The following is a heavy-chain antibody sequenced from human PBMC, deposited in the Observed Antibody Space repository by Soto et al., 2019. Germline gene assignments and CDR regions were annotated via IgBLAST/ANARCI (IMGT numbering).Heavy chain of an antibody. CDR2: INHSGST. V-gene: IGHV4-34*01. J-gene: IGHJ4*02. CDR1: GVSFSGYY. CDR3: ARGVRNWSGYYYFDY. D-gene: IGHD3-3*01. Sequence: SETLSLTCAVYGVSFSGYYWILIRQPPGKGLEWIGEINHSGSTNYNPSLKSRVTISVDTSKNQFSLKLSSVTAADTAVYYCARGVRNWSGYYYFDYWGQGTLVTVSS.